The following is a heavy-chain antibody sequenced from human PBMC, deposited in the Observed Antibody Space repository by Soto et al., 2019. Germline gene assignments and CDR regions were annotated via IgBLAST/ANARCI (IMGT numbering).Heavy chain of an antibody. CDR2: IIPRDSDV. J-gene: IGHJ3*02. V-gene: IGHV5-51*01. CDR3: ADHDYTQDVWYHTYNS. D-gene: IGHD3-16*01. CDR1: DYTFAAYW. Sequence: PGESLKISCKASDYTFAAYWIGWVRQMPGKGLEWMGVIIPRDSDVKYSPPFEGQVTISADKSLNTAFLQWRSLRASDTATYYCADHDYTQDVWYHTYNSSGEGTMVTVS.